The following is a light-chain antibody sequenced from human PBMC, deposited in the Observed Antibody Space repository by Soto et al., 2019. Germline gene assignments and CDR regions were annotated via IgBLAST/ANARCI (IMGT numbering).Light chain of an antibody. CDR3: QQYGSSPPT. Sequence: EIVLTQSPGTLSLSPGERATLSCRASQSVSTNYLARYQRKHDQAPRLLIYGTSSRATDIPNRFSGSGSGTHFTLTTIRLKAEDFAVYYCQQYGSSPPTFGQGTKVEIK. J-gene: IGKJ1*01. CDR2: GTS. CDR1: QSVSTNY. V-gene: IGKV3-20*01.